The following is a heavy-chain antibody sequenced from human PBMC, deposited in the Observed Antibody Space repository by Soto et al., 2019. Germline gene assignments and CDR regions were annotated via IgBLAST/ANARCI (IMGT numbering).Heavy chain of an antibody. CDR1: GFTFDDYT. Sequence: GGSLRLSCAASGFTFDDYTMHWVRQAPGKGLEWVSLISWDGGSTYYADSVKGRLTISRDNSKNSLYLQMNSLRTEDTALYYCAIVTVAGTAYYYGIDVWGQGTTVTVSS. J-gene: IGHJ6*02. D-gene: IGHD6-19*01. CDR3: AIVTVAGTAYYYGIDV. V-gene: IGHV3-43*01. CDR2: ISWDGGST.